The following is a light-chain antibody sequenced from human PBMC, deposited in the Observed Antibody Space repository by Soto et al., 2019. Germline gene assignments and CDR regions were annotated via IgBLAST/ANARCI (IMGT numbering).Light chain of an antibody. CDR2: GAS. CDR3: PQHGSSPRT. J-gene: IGKJ4*01. V-gene: IGKV3-20*01. Sequence: EIVLTQSPGTVSLSPGERAPLSCKASERVSSTFLAWYQQKPGQAPRLLIYGASSRAPGIPDRFSASGSGTDFTITIRGLEPEDFAVYYCPQHGSSPRTFGGGTKVEI. CDR1: ERVSSTF.